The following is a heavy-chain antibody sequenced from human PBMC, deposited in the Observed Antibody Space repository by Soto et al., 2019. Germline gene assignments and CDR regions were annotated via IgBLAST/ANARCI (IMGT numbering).Heavy chain of an antibody. Sequence: QMQLVESGGGVVQPGRSLRVSCATSGFAFSYYGIDWVRQAPGKGLEWVADISHDGKDKWYADSVKGRFTISRDNSENTLYLQMNGLRSEDTAVYFCASGEGRNGHDTRFDYWGQGTLVTVSS. CDR2: ISHDGKDK. J-gene: IGHJ4*02. V-gene: IGHV3-30*03. D-gene: IGHD3-10*01. CDR3: ASGEGRNGHDTRFDY. CDR1: GFAFSYYG.